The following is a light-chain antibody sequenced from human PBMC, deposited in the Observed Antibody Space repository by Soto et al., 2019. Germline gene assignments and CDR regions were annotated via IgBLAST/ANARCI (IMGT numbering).Light chain of an antibody. CDR2: GDH. J-gene: IGLJ2*01. V-gene: IGLV1-44*01. Sequence: QSVLAQPPSASGTPGLRVTISCSGSSSNIGSNTVNWYQHLPGTAPKLLIYGDHQRPSGVPDRFSGSKSGTSASLAIGGLQSEDEADYFCAAWDDSLNGPVFGGGTKLTVL. CDR3: AAWDDSLNGPV. CDR1: SSNIGSNT.